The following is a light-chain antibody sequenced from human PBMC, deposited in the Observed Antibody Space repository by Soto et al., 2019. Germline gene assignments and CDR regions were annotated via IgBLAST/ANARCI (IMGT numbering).Light chain of an antibody. CDR1: QSISSY. V-gene: IGKV1-39*01. CDR2: AAS. CDR3: QQSYSTPGT. Sequence: IQMTQYPSSLSASVGDRVTITCRASQSISSYLNWYQQKPGKAPKLLIYAASSLQSGVPSRFSGSGSGTDFTLTISSLQPEDFATYYCQQSYSTPGTFGQGTKVDI. J-gene: IGKJ1*01.